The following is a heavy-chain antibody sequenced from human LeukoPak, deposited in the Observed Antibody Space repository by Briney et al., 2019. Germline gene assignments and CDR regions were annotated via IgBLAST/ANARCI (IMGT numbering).Heavy chain of an antibody. V-gene: IGHV3-7*01. D-gene: IGHD3-16*01. CDR1: GFIFSHYW. CDR2: ISPDGSLI. Sequence: GSLRLSCGASGFIFSHYWMTWVRQAPGKGLEWVANISPDGSLIYYVDSVKGRFTISRDNAKNTLYLQMNSLRAEDTAVYYCARGVRGGLDYWGQGTLVTVSS. CDR3: ARGVRGGLDY. J-gene: IGHJ4*02.